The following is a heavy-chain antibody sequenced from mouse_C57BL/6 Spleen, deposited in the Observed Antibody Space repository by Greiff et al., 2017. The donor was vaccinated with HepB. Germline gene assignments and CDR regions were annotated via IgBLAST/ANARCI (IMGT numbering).Heavy chain of an antibody. Sequence: QVQLQQPGAELVMPGASVKLSCKASGYTFTSYWMHWVKQRPGQGLEWIGEIDPSDSYTNYNQKFKGKSTLTVDKSSSTAYMQLSSLTSEDSAVYYCARVYGSSVGYWYFEVWGTGTTVTVSS. D-gene: IGHD1-1*01. CDR3: ARVYGSSVGYWYFEV. V-gene: IGHV1-69*01. CDR1: GYTFTSYW. J-gene: IGHJ1*03. CDR2: IDPSDSYT.